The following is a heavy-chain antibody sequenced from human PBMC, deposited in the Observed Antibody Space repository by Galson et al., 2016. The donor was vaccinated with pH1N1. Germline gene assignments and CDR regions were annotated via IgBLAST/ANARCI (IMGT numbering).Heavy chain of an antibody. CDR1: GYDFSKYS. V-gene: IGHV7-4-1*01. Sequence: SVKVSCKASGYDFSKYSINWIRQAPGQGLEWLGWINTNNGNPIYAHDFAGRFVFSLDTSVSTAYLQIRTLKVDDTALYYCARDWFGYGGGYGCDRFDPWGQGTLVTVSS. J-gene: IGHJ5*02. D-gene: IGHD2-21*01. CDR2: INTNNGNP. CDR3: ARDWFGYGGGYGCDRFDP.